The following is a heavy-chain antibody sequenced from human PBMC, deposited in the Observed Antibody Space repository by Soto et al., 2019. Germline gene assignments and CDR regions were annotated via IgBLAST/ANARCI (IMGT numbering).Heavy chain of an antibody. V-gene: IGHV3-30-3*01. CDR3: ARDDYGVPD. CDR2: ISYDKNNK. Sequence: QVQLVESGGGVVQPGRSLRLSCAASGFTFKNYHMHWVRQAPGKGLQWLAFISYDKNNKYYADSVKSRFTISRDNSKNTLYLQLNSLRPEDTAVYYCARDDYGVPDWGQGTLVTVSS. CDR1: GFTFKNYH. D-gene: IGHD4-17*01. J-gene: IGHJ4*02.